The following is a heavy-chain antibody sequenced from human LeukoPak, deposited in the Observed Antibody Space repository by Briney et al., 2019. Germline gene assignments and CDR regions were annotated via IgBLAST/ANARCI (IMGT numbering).Heavy chain of an antibody. V-gene: IGHV3-48*01. CDR1: GFTFSSYS. Sequence: GGSLRLSCAASGFTFSSYSMNWVRQAAGKGLEWVFYISSSSSTIYYADSVKGRFPFSRDNAKNSLYLQTDRLRAEDTVSYYCARQKSGYNYWGQGTLVTVSS. CDR2: ISSSSSTI. CDR3: ARQKSGYNY. J-gene: IGHJ4*02. D-gene: IGHD5-12*01.